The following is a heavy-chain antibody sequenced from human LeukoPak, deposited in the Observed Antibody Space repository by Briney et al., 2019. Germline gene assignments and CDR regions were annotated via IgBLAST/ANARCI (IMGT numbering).Heavy chain of an antibody. J-gene: IGHJ4*02. CDR3: AKDSTVTTEESFY. Sequence: GGSLRLSCAASGFTFSSYAMCWVRQAPGKGLEWVSAISGGGGSTYYADSVKGRFTISRDNSKNTLYLQMNSLRAEDTAVYYCAKDSTVTTEESFYWGQGTLVTVSS. CDR1: GFTFSSYA. CDR2: ISGGGGST. D-gene: IGHD4-17*01. V-gene: IGHV3-23*01.